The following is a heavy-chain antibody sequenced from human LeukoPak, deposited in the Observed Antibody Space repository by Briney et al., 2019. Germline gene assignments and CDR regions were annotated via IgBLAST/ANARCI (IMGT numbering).Heavy chain of an antibody. D-gene: IGHD3-22*01. CDR3: ARSGAPPDYYDSSGYYYVAFDI. J-gene: IGHJ3*02. V-gene: IGHV1-2*02. CDR2: INPNSGGT. Sequence: ASVKVSCKASGYTFTGYYMHWVRQAPGPGLEWMGWINPNSGGTNYAQKFQGRVTMTRDTSISTAYMELSRLRSDDTAVYYCARSGAPPDYYDSSGYYYVAFDIWGQGTMVTVSS. CDR1: GYTFTGYY.